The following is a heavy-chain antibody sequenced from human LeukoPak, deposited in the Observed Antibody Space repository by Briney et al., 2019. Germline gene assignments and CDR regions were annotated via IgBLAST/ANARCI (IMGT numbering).Heavy chain of an antibody. CDR1: GFTFSSYG. CDR2: IWYDGSNK. Sequence: GRSLRLSCAASGFTFSSYGMHWVRQAPGKGLEWVAVIWYDGSNKYYADSVKGRFTISRDNSKNTLYLQMNSLRAEDTAVYYCASFVDTADIWGQGTLVTVSS. J-gene: IGHJ4*02. CDR3: ASFVDTADI. V-gene: IGHV3-33*01. D-gene: IGHD5-18*01.